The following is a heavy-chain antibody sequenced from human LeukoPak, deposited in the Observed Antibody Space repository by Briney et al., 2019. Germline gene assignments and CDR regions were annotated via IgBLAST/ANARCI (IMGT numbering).Heavy chain of an antibody. Sequence: GGSLRLSCAASGFTFSNYWMSWVRQAPGKGLEWVANIQQDGSETYYVDSVKGRFTISRDNAKNSLYLQMNSLRAEDTAVYYCARDKVVGATYFDYWGQGTLVTVSS. CDR1: GFTFSNYW. D-gene: IGHD1-26*01. V-gene: IGHV3-7*01. CDR3: ARDKVVGATYFDY. J-gene: IGHJ4*02. CDR2: IQQDGSET.